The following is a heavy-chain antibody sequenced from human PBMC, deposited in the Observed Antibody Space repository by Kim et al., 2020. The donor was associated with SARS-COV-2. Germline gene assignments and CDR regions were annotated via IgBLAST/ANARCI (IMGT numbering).Heavy chain of an antibody. CDR3: ARGERSGWFYY. Sequence: TYTTPSLKRRVTISVDTSKNQFSLKLSSVTAADTAVYYCARGERSGWFYYWGQGTLVTVSS. V-gene: IGHV4-39*01. D-gene: IGHD6-19*01. CDR2: T. J-gene: IGHJ4*02.